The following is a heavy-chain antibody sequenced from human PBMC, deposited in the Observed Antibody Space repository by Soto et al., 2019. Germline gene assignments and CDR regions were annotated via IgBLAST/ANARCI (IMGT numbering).Heavy chain of an antibody. Sequence: VASVKVSCKVSGYTLTELSMHWVRQAPGKGLEWMGGFDPEDGETIYAQKFQGRVTMTEDTSTDTAYMELSSLRSEDTAVYYCATGSRGVTNYYYYYYMDVWGKGTTVTVSS. J-gene: IGHJ6*03. CDR2: FDPEDGET. D-gene: IGHD4-17*01. CDR3: ATGSRGVTNYYYYYYMDV. CDR1: GYTLTELS. V-gene: IGHV1-24*01.